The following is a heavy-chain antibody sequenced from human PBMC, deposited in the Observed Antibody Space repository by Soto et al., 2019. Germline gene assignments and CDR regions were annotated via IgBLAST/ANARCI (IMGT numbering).Heavy chain of an antibody. Sequence: EVQLLESGGGVVQPGGSLRLSCAASGFTFSNYAMSWVRQAPGKGLEWVSALNADGGHTYYGDSVKGRFTISRDNSKNTVFMRMYSLRAADTAVYYCAKEMPRPHLGTLDIWGQGTTVTVSS. CDR2: LNADGGHT. CDR3: AKEMPRPHLGTLDI. J-gene: IGHJ3*02. D-gene: IGHD1-1*01. V-gene: IGHV3-23*01. CDR1: GFTFSNYA.